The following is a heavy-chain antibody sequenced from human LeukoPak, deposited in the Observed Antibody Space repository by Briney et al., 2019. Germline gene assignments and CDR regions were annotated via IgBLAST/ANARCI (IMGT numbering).Heavy chain of an antibody. CDR3: ARGRRAYCGGDCPTNYYYYHMDV. D-gene: IGHD2-21*01. V-gene: IGHV3-33*01. Sequence: GKSLRLSCAASGFSFSSYGMHWVRQAPGKGLEWVAVIWYDGSNKYYADSVKGRFTISRDNSKNTLYLQMNSLRAEDTGAYYCARGRRAYCGGDCPTNYYYYHMDVWGKGTTVTVSS. CDR2: IWYDGSNK. J-gene: IGHJ6*03. CDR1: GFSFSSYG.